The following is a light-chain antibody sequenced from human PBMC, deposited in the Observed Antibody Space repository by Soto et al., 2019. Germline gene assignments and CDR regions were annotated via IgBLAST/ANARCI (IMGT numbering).Light chain of an antibody. V-gene: IGKV3-11*01. J-gene: IGKJ4*01. CDR3: QQRSNWPPLT. CDR1: LSVSSH. Sequence: EIVLTQSPATLSLFPGERATLSCRASLSVSSHLAWYQQKPGQAPRLLIYDASNRATGIPARFSGSGSGTDFTLTISSLEPEDFAVYYCQQRSNWPPLTFGGGTKVDIK. CDR2: DAS.